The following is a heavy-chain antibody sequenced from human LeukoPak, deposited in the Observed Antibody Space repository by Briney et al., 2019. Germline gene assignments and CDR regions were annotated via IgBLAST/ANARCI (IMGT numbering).Heavy chain of an antibody. CDR2: IYSSGST. V-gene: IGHV4-59*09. Sequence: GYIYSSGSTKYNPSLKSRDTITIDTSKNQFSLKLSSVTAADTAVYYCARGRANYDSTGYYYWGQGILVTVSS. J-gene: IGHJ4*02. CDR3: ARGRANYDSTGYYY. D-gene: IGHD3-22*01.